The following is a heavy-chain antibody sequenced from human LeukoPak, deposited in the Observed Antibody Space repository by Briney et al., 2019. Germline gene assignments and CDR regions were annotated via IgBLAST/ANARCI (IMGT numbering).Heavy chain of an antibody. Sequence: GGSLRLSCAASGLTFSSYGMHWVRQAPGKGLEWVAVISYDGSNKYYADSVKGRFTISRDNSKNTLYLQMNSLRAEDTAVYYCAKDISREFMSYFDYWGQGTLVTVSS. CDR2: ISYDGSNK. CDR1: GLTFSSYG. V-gene: IGHV3-30*18. CDR3: AKDISREFMSYFDY. D-gene: IGHD3-10*01. J-gene: IGHJ4*02.